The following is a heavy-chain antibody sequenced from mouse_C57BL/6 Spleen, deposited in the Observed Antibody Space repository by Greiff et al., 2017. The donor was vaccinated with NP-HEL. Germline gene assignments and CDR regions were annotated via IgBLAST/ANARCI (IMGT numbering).Heavy chain of an antibody. D-gene: IGHD2-5*01. J-gene: IGHJ4*01. CDR2: IYPGSGST. CDR3: ARSESNYGYAMDY. V-gene: IGHV1-55*01. CDR1: GYTFTSYW. Sequence: QVQLQQPGAELVKPGASVKMSCKASGYTFTSYWITWVKQRPGQGLEWIGDIYPGSGSTNYNEKFKSKATLTVDTSSSTAYMQLSSLTSEDSAVYYCARSESNYGYAMDYWGQGTSVTVSS.